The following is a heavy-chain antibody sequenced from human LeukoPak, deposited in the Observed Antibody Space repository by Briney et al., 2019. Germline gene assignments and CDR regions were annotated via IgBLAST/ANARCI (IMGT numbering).Heavy chain of an antibody. V-gene: IGHV1-46*01. CDR1: GYTFTSYY. CDR2: INPSGGST. D-gene: IGHD2-2*01. Sequence: ASVKVSCKASGYTFTSYYMHWVRQAPGQGLEWMGIINPSGGSTSYAQKFQGRVTMTRDTSTSTVYMELSSLRSEDTAVYYCARGSKKDIVVVPAAMLADYWGQGTLVTVSS. J-gene: IGHJ4*02. CDR3: ARGSKKDIVVVPAAMLADY.